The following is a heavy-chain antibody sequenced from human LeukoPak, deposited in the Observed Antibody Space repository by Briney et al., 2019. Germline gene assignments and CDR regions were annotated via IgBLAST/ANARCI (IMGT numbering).Heavy chain of an antibody. V-gene: IGHV5-51*01. CDR1: GYSFTSYW. Sequence: GESLKISCKGSGYSFTSYWVGWVRQMPGEGLEWMGIIYPGDSDTRYSPSFQGQVTISADKSISTAYLQWSSLKASDTAMYYCARQDGDYSLKDAFDIWGQGTMVTVSS. CDR3: ARQDGDYSLKDAFDI. J-gene: IGHJ3*02. CDR2: IYPGDSDT. D-gene: IGHD4-17*01.